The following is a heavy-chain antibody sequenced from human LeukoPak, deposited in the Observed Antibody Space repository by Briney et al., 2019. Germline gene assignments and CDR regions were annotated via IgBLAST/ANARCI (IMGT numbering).Heavy chain of an antibody. CDR1: GYTFTSYD. CDR2: MNPNSGNT. Sequence: ASVKVSCKASGYTFTSYDINWVPQAPGQGLEWMGWMNPNSGNTGYAQKFQGRVTMTRNTSISTAYMELSSLRSEDTAVYYCARDVYSSSWYSNGDYWGQGTLVTVSS. V-gene: IGHV1-8*01. J-gene: IGHJ4*02. D-gene: IGHD6-13*01. CDR3: ARDVYSSSWYSNGDY.